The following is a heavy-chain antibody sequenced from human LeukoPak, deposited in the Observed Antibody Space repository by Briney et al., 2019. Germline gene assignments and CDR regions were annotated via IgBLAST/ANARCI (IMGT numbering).Heavy chain of an antibody. Sequence: GASVKVSCKASGYTFTSYYMHWVRQAPGQGLEWMGIINPSGGSTSYAQKFQGRVTMTRDTSTSTVYMELTSLKSEDTAVYYCARTARKAAIVGDYFDYWGQGTLVTVSS. J-gene: IGHJ4*02. CDR2: INPSGGST. D-gene: IGHD6-13*01. V-gene: IGHV1-46*01. CDR1: GYTFTSYY. CDR3: ARTARKAAIVGDYFDY.